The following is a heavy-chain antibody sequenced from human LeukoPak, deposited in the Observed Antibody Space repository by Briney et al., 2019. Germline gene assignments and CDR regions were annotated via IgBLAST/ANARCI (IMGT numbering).Heavy chain of an antibody. D-gene: IGHD5-18*01. CDR1: GGSFSGYY. V-gene: IGHV4-34*01. J-gene: IGHJ3*02. CDR3: ARGRGGYSYGSAFDI. CDR2: LNHSGST. Sequence: PSETLSLTCAVYGGSFSGYYWSWIRQPPGQGLEWIGELNHSGSTNYNPSLKSRVTISVDTSKNQFSLKLSSVTAADTAVYYCARGRGGYSYGSAFDIWGQGTMVTVSS.